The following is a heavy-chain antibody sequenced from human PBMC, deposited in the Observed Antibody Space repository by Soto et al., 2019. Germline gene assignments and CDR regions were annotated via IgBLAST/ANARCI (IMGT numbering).Heavy chain of an antibody. CDR1: GFSFSSHA. CDR3: TKDRVVAGIGEVDD. J-gene: IGHJ4*02. CDR2: ISYDGSKQ. Sequence: QVQLVESGGGVVQPGRSLRLSCAASGFSFSSHAFHWVRQAPGKGLEWVAVISYDGSKQYYADSVRGRFTISRDNSKNTLYLQMNSLRVEDTALYYCTKDRVVAGIGEVDDWGQGTLVTVSS. D-gene: IGHD6-19*01. V-gene: IGHV3-30-3*01.